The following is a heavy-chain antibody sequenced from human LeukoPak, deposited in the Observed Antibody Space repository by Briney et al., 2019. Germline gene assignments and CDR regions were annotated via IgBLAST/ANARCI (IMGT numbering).Heavy chain of an antibody. Sequence: GGSLRLSCAASGFAFSSYSMNWIRQAPGKGLEWVSSITTSSSHVYYADSVKGRFTISRDNAKNSLYLQMNSLRAEDTAVYYCASLMTSVTIPDYWGQGTLVTVPS. CDR2: ITTSSSHV. D-gene: IGHD4-17*01. CDR3: ASLMTSVTIPDY. CDR1: GFAFSSYS. J-gene: IGHJ4*02. V-gene: IGHV3-21*01.